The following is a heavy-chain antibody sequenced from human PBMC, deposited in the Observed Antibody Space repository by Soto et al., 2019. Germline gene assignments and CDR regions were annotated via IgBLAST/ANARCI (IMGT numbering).Heavy chain of an antibody. CDR2: ISSSSSTI. J-gene: IGHJ4*02. CDR1: GFTFSSYS. Sequence: EVPLVESGGGLVQPGGSPRLSCAASGFTFSSYSMNWVRQAPGKGLEWVSYISSSSSTIYYADSVKGRFTISRDNAKNSLYLQMNSLRAEDTAVYYCARGGGYDHYWGQGTLVTVSS. V-gene: IGHV3-48*01. D-gene: IGHD2-2*01. CDR3: ARGGGYDHY.